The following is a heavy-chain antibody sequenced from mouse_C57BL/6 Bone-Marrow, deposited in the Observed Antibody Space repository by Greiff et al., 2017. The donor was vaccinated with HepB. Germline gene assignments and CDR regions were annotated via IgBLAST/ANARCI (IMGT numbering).Heavy chain of an antibody. CDR3: AREGIYYEYFDV. D-gene: IGHD2-4*01. CDR1: GYTFTSYG. J-gene: IGHJ1*03. CDR2: IYPRSGNT. V-gene: IGHV1-81*01. Sequence: LQESGAELARPGASVKLSCKASGYTFTSYGISWVKQRTGQGLEWIGEIYPRSGNTYYNEKFKGKATLTADKSSSTAYMELRSLTSEDSAVYFCAREGIYYEYFDVWGTGTTVTVSS.